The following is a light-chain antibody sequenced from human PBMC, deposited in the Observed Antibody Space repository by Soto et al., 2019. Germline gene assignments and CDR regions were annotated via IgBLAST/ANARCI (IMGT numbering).Light chain of an antibody. CDR2: EVS. Sequence: DIVMTQTPLSLSVTPGQPSSISCKSSQILLHSDGKTYLYWYLQKPGQPPQLLIYEVSNRFSGVPDRFSGSGSGTEFTLTISSLQSEDFAVYYCHQYNFWPTFGQGTKVDI. J-gene: IGKJ1*01. CDR3: HQYNFWPT. V-gene: IGKV2D-29*01. CDR1: QILLHSDGKTY.